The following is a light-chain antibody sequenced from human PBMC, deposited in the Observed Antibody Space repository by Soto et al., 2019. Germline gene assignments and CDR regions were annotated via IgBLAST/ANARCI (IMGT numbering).Light chain of an antibody. CDR1: QTISSW. V-gene: IGKV1-5*01. CDR2: DAS. Sequence: DIQMTQSPSTLSGSVGDRVTITCRASQTISSWLAWYQQKPGKAPKLLIYDASSLESGGPLRFSSSGSATEFTLTISSMQPDDFATYYCQQYKNDWTFGQGIRVEIK. J-gene: IGKJ1*01. CDR3: QQYKNDWT.